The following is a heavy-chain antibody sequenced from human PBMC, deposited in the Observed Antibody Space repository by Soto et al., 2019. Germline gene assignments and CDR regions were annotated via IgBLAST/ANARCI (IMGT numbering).Heavy chain of an antibody. J-gene: IGHJ6*02. Sequence: TLSLTCTVSGASISIGGYFWIWIRQHPGKGLEWIGHIYYNGSTYYNPSLKSRLTISVDTSKNEFSLRLTSVTAADTAVYFCATDEYFGSEIDFYYYAMDVWGQGTTVTV. CDR2: IYYNGST. D-gene: IGHD3-10*01. CDR1: GASISIGGYF. V-gene: IGHV4-31*03. CDR3: ATDEYFGSEIDFYYYAMDV.